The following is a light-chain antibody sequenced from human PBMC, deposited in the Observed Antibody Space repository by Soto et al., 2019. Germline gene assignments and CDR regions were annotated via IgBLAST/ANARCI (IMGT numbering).Light chain of an antibody. CDR2: KAS. CDR1: QSISSW. Sequence: DIQMTQSPSTLSASVGDRVTITCRASQSISSWVAWYQQKPGKAPKLLIYKASSLESGVPSRFSGSGSGTEFTLTISSLQPDDFATYYCQQYNSYSRWTFGQGTKVEIK. CDR3: QQYNSYSRWT. V-gene: IGKV1-5*03. J-gene: IGKJ1*01.